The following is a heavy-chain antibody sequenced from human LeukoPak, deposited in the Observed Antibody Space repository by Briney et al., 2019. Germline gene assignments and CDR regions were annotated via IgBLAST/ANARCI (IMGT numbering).Heavy chain of an antibody. V-gene: IGHV1-2*06. J-gene: IGHJ4*02. CDR3: ARDGREFGESPNLDY. CDR1: GYTFTGYY. D-gene: IGHD3-10*01. CDR2: INPNSGGT. Sequence: GASVKVSCKASGYTFTGYYMHWVRQAPGQGLEWMGRINPNSGGTNYAQKFQGRVTMTRDTSISIAYMELSRLRSDDTAVYYCARDGREFGESPNLDYWGQGTLVTVSS.